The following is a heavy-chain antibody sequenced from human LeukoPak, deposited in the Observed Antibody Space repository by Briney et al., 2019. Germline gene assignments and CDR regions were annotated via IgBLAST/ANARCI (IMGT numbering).Heavy chain of an antibody. CDR3: TRIRGYSAYDFNY. CDR1: ALSFKVAW. Sequence: PGRSLRLSCAASALSFKVAWMSWVRHAPGEGMEWVGRIKSTTDGVTPDYAAPVKGRFTISRDDSRNTLYLQPNSLKTEDTALYYCTRIRGYSAYDFNYWGEGTLVTVSS. J-gene: IGHJ4*02. V-gene: IGHV3-15*01. CDR2: IKSTTDGVTP. D-gene: IGHD5-12*01.